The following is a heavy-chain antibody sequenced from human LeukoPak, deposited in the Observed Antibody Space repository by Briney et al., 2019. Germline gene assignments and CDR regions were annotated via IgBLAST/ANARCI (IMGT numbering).Heavy chain of an antibody. V-gene: IGHV3-48*03. CDR3: AKKYSTGLDP. J-gene: IGHJ5*02. D-gene: IGHD1-26*01. CDR2: ISSSGSTI. Sequence: GGSLRLSCAASGFTFSSYEMNWVRQAPGKGLEWVSYISSSGSTIYYADSVKGRFTISRDNAKNSLYLQMNSLRAEDTAVYYCAKKYSTGLDPWGQGTLVTVSS. CDR1: GFTFSSYE.